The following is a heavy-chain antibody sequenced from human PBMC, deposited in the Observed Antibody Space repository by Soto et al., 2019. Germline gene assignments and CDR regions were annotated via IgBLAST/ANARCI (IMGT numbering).Heavy chain of an antibody. Sequence: GGSLSLSCAASGFPFSSYSMSWVRQAPGKGLEWVSAISGSGGSTYYADSVKGRFTISRDNSKNTLYLQMNSLRAEDTAVYYCAKILRSGRDFDYWGQGTLVTVSS. V-gene: IGHV3-23*01. D-gene: IGHD2-15*01. CDR1: GFPFSSYS. CDR3: AKILRSGRDFDY. J-gene: IGHJ4*02. CDR2: ISGSGGST.